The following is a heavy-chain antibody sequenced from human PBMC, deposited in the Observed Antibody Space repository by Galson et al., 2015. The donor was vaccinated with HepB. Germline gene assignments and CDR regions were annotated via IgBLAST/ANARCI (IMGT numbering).Heavy chain of an antibody. J-gene: IGHJ4*02. D-gene: IGHD5-24*01. Sequence: SVKVSCKASGGTFSSYAISWVRQAPGQGLEWMGGIIPIFGTANYAQKFQGRVTITADESTSTAYMELSSLRSEDTAVYYCARRQDRDGYNWAFDYWGQGTLVTVSS. CDR3: ARRQDRDGYNWAFDY. V-gene: IGHV1-69*13. CDR1: GGTFSSYA. CDR2: IIPIFGTA.